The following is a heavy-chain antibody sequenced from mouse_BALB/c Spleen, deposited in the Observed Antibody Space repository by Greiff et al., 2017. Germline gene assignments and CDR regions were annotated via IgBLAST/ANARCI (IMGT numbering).Heavy chain of an antibody. CDR2: ISSGGSYT. D-gene: IGHD2-10*01. Sequence: EVKLVESGGGLVKPGGSLKLSCAASGFTFSSYAMSWVRQTPEKRLEWVATISSGGSYTYYPDSVKGRFTISRDNAKNTLYLQMSSLRSEDTAMYYCARSSYYGNYKYFDVWGAGTTVTVSS. CDR1: GFTFSSYA. J-gene: IGHJ1*01. CDR3: ARSSYYGNYKYFDV. V-gene: IGHV5-9-3*01.